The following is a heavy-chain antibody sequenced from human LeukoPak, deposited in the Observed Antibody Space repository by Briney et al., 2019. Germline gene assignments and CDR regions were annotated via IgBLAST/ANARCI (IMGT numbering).Heavy chain of an antibody. V-gene: IGHV1-69*01. CDR3: ARAGVYSSSRHLRSVDYYYGMDV. D-gene: IGHD6-13*01. J-gene: IGHJ6*04. CDR2: IIPIFGTA. CDR1: GGTFSSYA. Sequence: SVKVSCKASGGTFSSYAISWVRQAPGQGLEWMGGIIPIFGTANYAQKFQGRVTITADESTSTAYMELSSLRYEDTAVYYCARAGVYSSSRHLRSVDYYYGMDVWGKGTTVTVSS.